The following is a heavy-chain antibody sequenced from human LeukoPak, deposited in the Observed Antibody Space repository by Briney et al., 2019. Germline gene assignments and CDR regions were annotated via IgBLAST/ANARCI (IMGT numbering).Heavy chain of an antibody. Sequence: SQTLSLTCTVSGGSISSGDYYWSWIRQPPGKGLEWFGYIYYSGSTYYPPSLKSRVTISVDTSKNQFSLKLSSVTAADTAVYYCARALPVGSYYFVYWGQGTLVTVSS. J-gene: IGHJ4*02. CDR1: GGSISSGDYY. CDR2: IYYSGST. D-gene: IGHD1-26*01. CDR3: ARALPVGSYYFVY. V-gene: IGHV4-30-4*08.